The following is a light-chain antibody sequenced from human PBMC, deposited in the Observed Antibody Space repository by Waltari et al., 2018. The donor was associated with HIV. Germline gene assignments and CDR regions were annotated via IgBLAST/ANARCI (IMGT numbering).Light chain of an antibody. V-gene: IGLV1-51*01. Sequence: QSVLTQPPPVSATPGQKVTIPCPGSSSNIGYNYLFWYQQLPGTAPKLLIYDNNKRPSGIPDRFSGSKSGTSATLGITGLQTGDEADYYCATWDSGLSAVVFGGGTKLTVL. J-gene: IGLJ2*01. CDR2: DNN. CDR3: ATWDSGLSAVV. CDR1: SSNIGYNY.